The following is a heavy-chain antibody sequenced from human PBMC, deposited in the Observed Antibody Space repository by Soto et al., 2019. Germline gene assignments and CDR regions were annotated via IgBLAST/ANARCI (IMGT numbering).Heavy chain of an antibody. Sequence: AASGFTFSSYAMSWVRQAPGKGLEWVSAISGSGGNTYYADSVKGRFTISRDNSKNTLYLQMNSLRAEDTAVYYCAKSLVARPYDYWGQGTLVTVSS. J-gene: IGHJ4*02. CDR1: GFTFSSYA. V-gene: IGHV3-23*01. D-gene: IGHD6-6*01. CDR2: ISGSGGNT. CDR3: AKSLVARPYDY.